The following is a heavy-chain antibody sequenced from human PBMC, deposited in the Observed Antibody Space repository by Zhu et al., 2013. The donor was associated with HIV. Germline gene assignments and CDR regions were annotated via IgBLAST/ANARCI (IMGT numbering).Heavy chain of an antibody. J-gene: IGHJ4*02. CDR1: GYTFTSSG. CDR2: ISDYNGNT. D-gene: IGHD3-10*01. V-gene: IGHV1-18*01. CDR3: AIITLVRGVIISRDF. Sequence: QVQLVQSGAEVKKPGASVRVPCKASGYTFTSSGISWVRQAPGQGLEWMGWISDYNGNTKYAQKLQGRVTMTTDTSTSTAYMELRSLRSEDTAVYYCAIITLVRGVIISRDFWGQGTLVTVSS.